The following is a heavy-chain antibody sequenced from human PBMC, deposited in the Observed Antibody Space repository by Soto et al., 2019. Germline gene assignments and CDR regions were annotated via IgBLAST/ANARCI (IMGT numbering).Heavy chain of an antibody. CDR2: ISSISNYI. CDR1: GFTFSSYA. D-gene: IGHD2-15*01. J-gene: IGHJ5*02. CDR3: ARSPVAATFWFDL. Sequence: GGSLRLSCAASGFTFSSYAMSWVRQAPGKGLEWVSYISSISNYIDYADSVKGRFTISRDNAKNSLYLQLNSLRAEDTATYYCARSPVAATFWFDLWGQGTLVTVSS. V-gene: IGHV3-21*05.